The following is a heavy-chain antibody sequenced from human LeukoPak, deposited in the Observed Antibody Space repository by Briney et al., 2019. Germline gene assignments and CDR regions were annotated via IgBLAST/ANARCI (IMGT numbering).Heavy chain of an antibody. Sequence: SETLSLTCAVYGGSFSGYYWSWIRQPPGKGLEWIGEINHSGSTNYNPSLKSRVTISVDTSKNQFSLKLSSVTAADTAVYYCARETMVRFDPWGRGTLVTVSS. CDR3: ARETMVRFDP. V-gene: IGHV4-34*01. J-gene: IGHJ5*02. CDR1: GGSFSGYY. D-gene: IGHD3-10*01. CDR2: INHSGST.